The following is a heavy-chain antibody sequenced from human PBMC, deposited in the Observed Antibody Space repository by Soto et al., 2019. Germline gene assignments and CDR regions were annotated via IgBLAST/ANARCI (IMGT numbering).Heavy chain of an antibody. Sequence: EVQLLESGGGLVQPGGSLRLSCAASGFTFSSYAMSWVRQAPGKGLEWVSAISGSGGSTYYADSVKGRSTISRDNSKITLYLQMNSLRAEDTAVYYCATDSSSWYRRRSEPWFDPWGQGTLVTVSS. CDR1: GFTFSSYA. CDR3: ATDSSSWYRRRSEPWFDP. CDR2: ISGSGGST. D-gene: IGHD6-13*01. V-gene: IGHV3-23*01. J-gene: IGHJ5*02.